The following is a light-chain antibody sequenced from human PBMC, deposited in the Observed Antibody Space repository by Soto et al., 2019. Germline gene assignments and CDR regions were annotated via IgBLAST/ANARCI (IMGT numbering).Light chain of an antibody. J-gene: IGLJ3*02. Sequence: QSALTQPRSVSGSPGQSVTISCTGTSSDVGGYDFVSWYQQHPGKAPKLMISDVSKRPSGVPDRLSGSKSGNTASLTISGLQAEDEADYYCAAWDDTLRVWVFGGGTKLTVL. V-gene: IGLV2-11*01. CDR2: DVS. CDR1: SSDVGGYDF. CDR3: AAWDDTLRVWV.